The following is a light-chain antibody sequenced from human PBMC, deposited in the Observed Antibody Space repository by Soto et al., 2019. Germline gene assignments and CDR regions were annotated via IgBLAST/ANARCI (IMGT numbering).Light chain of an antibody. J-gene: IGKJ1*01. CDR1: QSVTSDY. Sequence: EIVLTQSPGTLSLSPGERATLSCRASQSVTSDYLAWYQQRPGQAPRLLIFAASTRATGIPDRFSGGGSETEFPLTISRLEHKDSAVYYCQQYGISRTFGQGPKVEIK. V-gene: IGKV3-20*01. CDR3: QQYGISRT. CDR2: AAS.